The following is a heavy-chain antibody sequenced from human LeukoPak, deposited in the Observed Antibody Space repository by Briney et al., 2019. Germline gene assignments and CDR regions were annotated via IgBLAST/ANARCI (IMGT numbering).Heavy chain of an antibody. D-gene: IGHD3-22*01. CDR3: ARHSPYYDSSGYYYFDY. CDR1: GGSISSYH. CDR2: IYYSGST. Sequence: SETLSLTCTVSGGSISSYHWSWIRQPPGKGLEWIGYIYYSGSTNYNPSLKSRVTISVDTSKNQFSLKLSSVTAADTAVYYCARHSPYYDSSGYYYFDYWGQGTLVTVSS. V-gene: IGHV4-59*08. J-gene: IGHJ4*02.